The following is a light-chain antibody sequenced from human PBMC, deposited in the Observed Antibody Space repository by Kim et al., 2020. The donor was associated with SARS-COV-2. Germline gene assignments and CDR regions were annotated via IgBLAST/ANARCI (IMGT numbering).Light chain of an antibody. J-gene: IGLJ3*02. CDR2: QNT. CDR3: QAWDSSYWV. CDR1: KLGDKY. Sequence: SYELTQPPSVSVSPGQTASITCSGDKLGDKYACWYQQKPGQSPLMVIYQNTKRPSGIPERFSGFNSGNTATLTISGTQAMDEADYYCQAWDSSYWVFGGGTKLTVL. V-gene: IGLV3-1*01.